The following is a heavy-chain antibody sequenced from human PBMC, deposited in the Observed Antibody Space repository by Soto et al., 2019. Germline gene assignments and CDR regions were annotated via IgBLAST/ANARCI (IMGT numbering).Heavy chain of an antibody. V-gene: IGHV3-64D*06. CDR2: ISSNGGST. CDR1: GFTFSSYA. CDR3: VEDPDLYYYGSGSYYGGYYGMDV. Sequence: GGSLRLSCSASGFTFSSYAMHWVRQAPGKGLEYVSAISSNGGSTYYADSVKGRFTISRDNSKNTLYLQMSSLRAEDTAVYYCVEDPDLYYYGSGSYYGGYYGMDVWGQGTTVTVS. J-gene: IGHJ6*02. D-gene: IGHD3-10*01.